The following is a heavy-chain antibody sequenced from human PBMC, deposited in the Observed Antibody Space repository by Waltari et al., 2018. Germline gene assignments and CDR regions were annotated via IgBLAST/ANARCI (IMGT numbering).Heavy chain of an antibody. CDR3: TRVLRSSSPTQFDL. CDR1: SFNLSGSA. J-gene: IGHJ4*02. D-gene: IGHD6-13*01. CDR2: IRTKAAGYAT. Sequence: VQVVEFGGGLVQPGGSLKVSCEAYSFNLSGSAMHWVRQAPGKGLEWVGRIRTKAAGYATQYAPSVKGRFTISRDDSKNTAFLLMNNLKIDDTATYFCTRVLRSSSPTQFDLWGQGILVTVSS. V-gene: IGHV3-73*01.